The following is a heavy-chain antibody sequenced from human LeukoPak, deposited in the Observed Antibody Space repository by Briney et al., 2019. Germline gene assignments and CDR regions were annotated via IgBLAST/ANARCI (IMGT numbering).Heavy chain of an antibody. CDR2: IYYSGST. J-gene: IGHJ4*02. CDR1: GGSISSYY. Sequence: PSETLSLTCTVSGGSISSYYWSWIRQPPGKGLEWIGYIYYSGSTNYNPSLKSRVTISVDTSKNQFSLKLSSVTAADTAVYYCARHPWGIAVAGPFFDYWGQGTLVAVSS. D-gene: IGHD6-19*01. V-gene: IGHV4-59*08. CDR3: ARHPWGIAVAGPFFDY.